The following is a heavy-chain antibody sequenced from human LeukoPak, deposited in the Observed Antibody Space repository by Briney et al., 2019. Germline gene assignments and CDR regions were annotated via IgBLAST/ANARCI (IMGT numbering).Heavy chain of an antibody. Sequence: PSETLSLTCAVYGGSFSGYYWSWIRQPPGKGLEWIGEINHSGSTNFNPSLKSRDTISVDTSKNQFSLKLSSVTAADTAVYYCARATVAWLAVSFDYWGQGTLVTVSS. CDR3: ARATVAWLAVSFDY. CDR2: INHSGST. CDR1: GGSFSGYY. D-gene: IGHD6-19*01. V-gene: IGHV4-34*01. J-gene: IGHJ4*02.